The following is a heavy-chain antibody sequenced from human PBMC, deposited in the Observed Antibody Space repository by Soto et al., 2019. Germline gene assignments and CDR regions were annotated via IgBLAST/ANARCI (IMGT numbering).Heavy chain of an antibody. CDR1: GGSIGSYY. J-gene: IGHJ4*02. CDR3: ARDQNGSPYFDY. D-gene: IGHD1-26*01. Sequence: QVQLQESGPGLVKPSETLSLTCTISGGSIGSYYWSWIRQPPGKGLEWIGYVFHSGITGYNPPLKRRVNISVNASKNLFSLKLSSVTAADAAVYYCARDQNGSPYFDYWGQGTLVTVSS. CDR2: VFHSGIT. V-gene: IGHV4-59*01.